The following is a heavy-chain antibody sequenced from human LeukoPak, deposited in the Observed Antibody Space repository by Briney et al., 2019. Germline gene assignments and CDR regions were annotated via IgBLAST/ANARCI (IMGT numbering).Heavy chain of an antibody. CDR1: GFTFSSYE. Sequence: GGSLRLSCAASGFTFSSYEMNWVRQAPGKGLEWVSYISSSGSTIYYADSVKGRFTISRDNAKNSLYLEMNSLRAEDTAVYYCARGRITIFGVAPVAAFDIWGQGTMVTVSS. V-gene: IGHV3-48*03. CDR2: ISSSGSTI. D-gene: IGHD3-3*01. J-gene: IGHJ3*02. CDR3: ARGRITIFGVAPVAAFDI.